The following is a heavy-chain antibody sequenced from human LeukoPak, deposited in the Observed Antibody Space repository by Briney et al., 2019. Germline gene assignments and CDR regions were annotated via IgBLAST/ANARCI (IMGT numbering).Heavy chain of an antibody. CDR3: VFGAAVNGGEDY. Sequence: SVKVSCKASGGTFSSYAISWVRQAPGQGLEWMGRIIPILGIANYAQKFQGRVTITADKSTSTAYMELSSLRSEDTAVYYRVFGAAVNGGEDYWGQGTLVTVSS. V-gene: IGHV1-69*04. D-gene: IGHD6-13*01. CDR2: IIPILGIA. CDR1: GGTFSSYA. J-gene: IGHJ4*02.